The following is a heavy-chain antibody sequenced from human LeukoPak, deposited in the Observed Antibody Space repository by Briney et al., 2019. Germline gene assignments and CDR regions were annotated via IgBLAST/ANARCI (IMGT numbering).Heavy chain of an antibody. CDR3: AREIAARQDSYYYYMDV. Sequence: SETLSLTCTVSGDSISSYYWSWIRQPPGKGLEWIGYIYYSGSTNYNPSLKSRVTISVDTSKNQFSLKLSSVTAADTAVYYCAREIAARQDSYYYYMDVWGKGATVTVSS. CDR1: GDSISSYY. D-gene: IGHD6-6*01. CDR2: IYYSGST. J-gene: IGHJ6*03. V-gene: IGHV4-59*01.